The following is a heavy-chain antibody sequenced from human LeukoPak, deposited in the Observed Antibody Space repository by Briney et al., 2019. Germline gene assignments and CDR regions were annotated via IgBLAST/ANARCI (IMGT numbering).Heavy chain of an antibody. J-gene: IGHJ5*02. D-gene: IGHD1-1*01. CDR1: GYTFTYYY. Sequence: ASVKLSCKASGYTFTYYYIHWVRQAPGQGLEWMGWINPKMGGTLYAQKFHGRLTMTRDTSVNTAYMELSRLISDDTGVYYCARDLHGWNAGNNWFDPWGQGTLVTVSS. CDR3: ARDLHGWNAGNNWFDP. V-gene: IGHV1-2*02. CDR2: INPKMGGT.